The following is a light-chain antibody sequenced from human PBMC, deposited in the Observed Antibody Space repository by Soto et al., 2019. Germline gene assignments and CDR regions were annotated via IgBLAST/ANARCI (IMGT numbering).Light chain of an antibody. CDR3: CSYAGRNNFG. CDR2: EGN. CDR1: NSDVGSYNL. J-gene: IGLJ3*02. V-gene: IGLV2-23*03. Sequence: QSALTQPASVSGSPGQSITISCTGTNSDVGSYNLVSWYQQHPGKAPKLMIYEGNKRPSGVSNRFSGSKSGNTASLTISGLQAEDEAAYYCCSYAGRNNFGFGGGTTLTVL.